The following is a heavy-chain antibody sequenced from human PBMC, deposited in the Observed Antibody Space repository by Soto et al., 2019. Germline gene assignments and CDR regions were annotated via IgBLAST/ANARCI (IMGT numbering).Heavy chain of an antibody. V-gene: IGHV3-23*01. J-gene: IGHJ6*02. CDR2: ISGSGGST. Sequence: EVQLLESGGGLVQPGGSLRLSCAASGFTFSSYAMSWVRQAPGKGLEWVSAISGSGGSTYYADSVKGRFPISRDNSKYTLYLQMNSLRAEDTAVYYCAKDTITIFGVVIIAGENYYGMDVWGQGTTVTVSS. CDR3: AKDTITIFGVVIIAGENYYGMDV. CDR1: GFTFSSYA. D-gene: IGHD3-3*01.